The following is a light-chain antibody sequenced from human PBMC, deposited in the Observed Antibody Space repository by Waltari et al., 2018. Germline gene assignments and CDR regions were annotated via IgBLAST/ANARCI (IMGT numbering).Light chain of an antibody. CDR3: QQYDNFPPT. Sequence: DVQMTQSPSSLSASVGDRVTITCQASRDISKFLNWYQQKPGKGPKLLIYDASHLETGVPSRFSGSGSGRDFTLTISSLQPEDTGTYYCQQYDNFPPTFGQGTKVEIK. J-gene: IGKJ1*01. V-gene: IGKV1-33*01. CDR2: DAS. CDR1: RDISKF.